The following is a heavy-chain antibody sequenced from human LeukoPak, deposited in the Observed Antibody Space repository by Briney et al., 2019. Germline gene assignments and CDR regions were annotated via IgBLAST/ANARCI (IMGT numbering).Heavy chain of an antibody. CDR1: GYTFTAYY. D-gene: IGHD3-22*01. CDR3: ARGLNSGYDNNNNY. CDR2: VNPNSGGT. J-gene: IGHJ4*02. V-gene: IGHV1-2*02. Sequence: ASVTVSCKASGYTFTAYYMHWVRQAPGQGLEWMGWVNPNSGGTNYAQKFQGRVTLTRDTSISTAYMELSRLRSDDTAMYYCARGLNSGYDNNNNYWGQGTLVTVSS.